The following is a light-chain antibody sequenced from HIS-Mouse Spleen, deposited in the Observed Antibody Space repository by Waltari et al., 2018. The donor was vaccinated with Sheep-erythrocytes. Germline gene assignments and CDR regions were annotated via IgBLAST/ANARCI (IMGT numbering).Light chain of an antibody. V-gene: IGLV3-1*01. CDR1: KLGDKY. CDR2: QDS. Sequence: SYELTQPPSVSVSPGQTASITCSGDKLGDKYACWYHQKPGQSPVLVIYQDSKRPSGIPGLFSGSNSGNPATLTISGTQAMDEADYYCQAWDSSTVVFGGGTKLTVL. CDR3: QAWDSSTVV. J-gene: IGLJ2*01.